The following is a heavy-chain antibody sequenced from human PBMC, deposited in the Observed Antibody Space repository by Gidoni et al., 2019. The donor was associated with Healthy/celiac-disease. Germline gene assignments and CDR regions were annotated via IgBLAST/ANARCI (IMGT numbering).Heavy chain of an antibody. Sequence: EVQLVESGGGLVKPGGSPRLSCAASGFTFSSYSMNWVRQAPGKGLEWVSSISSSSSYIYYADSVKGRFTISRDNAKNSLYLQMNSLRAEDTAVYYCARGGGVLGYCSGGSCPGFDYWGQGTLVTVSS. V-gene: IGHV3-21*01. J-gene: IGHJ4*02. D-gene: IGHD2-15*01. CDR1: GFTFSSYS. CDR3: ARGGGVLGYCSGGSCPGFDY. CDR2: ISSSSSYI.